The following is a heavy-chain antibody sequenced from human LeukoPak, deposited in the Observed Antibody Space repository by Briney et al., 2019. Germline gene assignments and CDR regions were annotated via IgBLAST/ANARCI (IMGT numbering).Heavy chain of an antibody. Sequence: GSLRLSCAASGFTFSSYSMNWVRQAPGKGLEWVSSISSSSSYICYADSVKGRFTISRDNAKNSLYLQMNSLRAEDTAVYYCARAYCSSTSCYFDYWGQGTLVTVSS. CDR3: ARAYCSSTSCYFDY. CDR1: GFTFSSYS. J-gene: IGHJ4*02. V-gene: IGHV3-21*01. D-gene: IGHD2-2*01. CDR2: ISSSSSYI.